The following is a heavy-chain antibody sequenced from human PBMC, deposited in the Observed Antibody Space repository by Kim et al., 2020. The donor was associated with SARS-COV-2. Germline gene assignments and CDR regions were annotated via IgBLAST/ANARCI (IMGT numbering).Heavy chain of an antibody. CDR3: AVGGVIILDHFDY. J-gene: IGHJ4*02. V-gene: IGHV3-30*04. Sequence: GGSLRLSCAASGFTFSSYAMHWVRQAPGKGLEWVAVISYDGSNKYYADSVKGRFTISRDNSKNTLYLQMNSLRAEDTAVYYCAVGGVIILDHFDYWGQGTLVTVSS. D-gene: IGHD3-10*01. CDR2: ISYDGSNK. CDR1: GFTFSSYA.